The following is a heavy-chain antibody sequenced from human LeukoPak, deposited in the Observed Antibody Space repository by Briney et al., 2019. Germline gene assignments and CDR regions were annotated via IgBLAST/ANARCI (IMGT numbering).Heavy chain of an antibody. J-gene: IGHJ4*02. Sequence: GGSLRLSCAASGFTFSTYAMSWVRRAPGKGLEWVSAISGSADSTYYADSVKGQFAISRDNSKNTLYLQMNSLRAEDTAVYFCAKDRARGGTTDFDYWGQGTLVTVSS. D-gene: IGHD1-7*01. V-gene: IGHV3-23*01. CDR1: GFTFSTYA. CDR3: AKDRARGGTTDFDY. CDR2: ISGSADST.